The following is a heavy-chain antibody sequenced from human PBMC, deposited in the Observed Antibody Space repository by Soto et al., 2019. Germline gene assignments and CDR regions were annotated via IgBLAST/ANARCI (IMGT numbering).Heavy chain of an antibody. CDR2: IKQDGSAT. D-gene: IGHD3-3*01. J-gene: IGHJ4*02. V-gene: IGHV3-7*01. CDR1: GFTFSNYW. Sequence: EVQLVESGGGLVQPGGSLRLSCATSGFTFSNYWMSWVRQTPGMGLEWLANIKQDGSATHYVDSVRGRFTISRDNPNNSLYLQMKSLRAEDTAVYYCARWSGSGEDYWGQGTLVTVSS. CDR3: ARWSGSGEDY.